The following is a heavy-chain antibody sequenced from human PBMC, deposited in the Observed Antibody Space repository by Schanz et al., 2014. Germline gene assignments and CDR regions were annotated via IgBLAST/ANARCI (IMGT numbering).Heavy chain of an antibody. V-gene: IGHV4-30-4*07. Sequence: QVQLQESGPGLVKPSQTLSLTCAVSGGSISSGGYSWSWIRQPPGKGLEWIGYIFFRGSTYYNPSLKSRVTISIDPSKNQFSVRQTSVTAADTAVYYCYGMDVWGQGTTVTVSS. J-gene: IGHJ6*02. CDR2: IFFRGST. CDR1: GGSISSGGYS. CDR3: YGMDV.